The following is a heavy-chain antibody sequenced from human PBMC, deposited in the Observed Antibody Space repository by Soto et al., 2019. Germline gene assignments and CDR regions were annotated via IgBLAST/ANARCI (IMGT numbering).Heavy chain of an antibody. CDR3: AREVITPVHQGADDAFDL. CDR2: IFYSGTA. V-gene: IGHV4-30-4*01. D-gene: IGHD2-15*01. J-gene: IGHJ3*01. CDR1: GGSIGSGNHF. Sequence: QVQLQEAGPGLVKPSQTLSLTCIVSGGSIGSGNHFCSCICQPLVKCLEWIGYIFYSGTAHYNSSLESRVTISIDTSKNQFSLDLSSVTAAAPAMYYCAREVITPVHQGADDAFDLWGQGTMVTVSS.